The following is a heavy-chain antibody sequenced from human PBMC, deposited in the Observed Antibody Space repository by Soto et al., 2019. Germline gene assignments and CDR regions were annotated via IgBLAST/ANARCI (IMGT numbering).Heavy chain of an antibody. V-gene: IGHV4-39*02. Sequence: SETLSLICTVSGGSISIISSYCGLVCLPPGKGLEWIGSIYYSGNTNYNPSLKSRVTISVDTAKNQFSLKLSSVTAADTAVYYCARDTSTTGTTLFYYYGMDVWGQGTTVS. J-gene: IGHJ6*02. CDR1: GGSISIISSY. CDR2: IYYSGNT. D-gene: IGHD1-1*01. CDR3: ARDTSTTGTTLFYYYGMDV.